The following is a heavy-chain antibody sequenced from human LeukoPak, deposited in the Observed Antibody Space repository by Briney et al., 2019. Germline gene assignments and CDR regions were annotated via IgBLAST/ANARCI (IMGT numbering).Heavy chain of an antibody. J-gene: IGHJ6*02. CDR1: GFTFSDYY. Sequence: GGSLRLSCAASGFTFSDYYMSWIRQAPGKGLEWVSYISSSGSTIYYADSVKGRFTISRDNAKNSLYLQMNSLRAEDTAAYYCARRRVVTAMVSYYYYGMDVWGQGATVTVSS. D-gene: IGHD2-21*02. V-gene: IGHV3-11*01. CDR3: ARRRVVTAMVSYYYYGMDV. CDR2: ISSSGSTI.